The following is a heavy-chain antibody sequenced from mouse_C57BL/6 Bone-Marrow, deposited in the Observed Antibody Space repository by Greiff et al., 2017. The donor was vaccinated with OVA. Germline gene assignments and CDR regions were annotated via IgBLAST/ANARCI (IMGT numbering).Heavy chain of an antibody. J-gene: IGHJ4*01. CDR3: ESGLSAMDY. D-gene: IGHD1-3*01. V-gene: IGHV5-4*03. CDR1: GFTFSSYA. Sequence: DVKLVESGGGLVKPGGSLKLSCAASGFTFSSYAMSWVRQTPEKRLEWVATISDGGSYTYYPDNVKGRFTISRDNAKNILYLQLNHLKSEDSAMYYCESGLSAMDYWGQGTSVTVSS. CDR2: ISDGGSYT.